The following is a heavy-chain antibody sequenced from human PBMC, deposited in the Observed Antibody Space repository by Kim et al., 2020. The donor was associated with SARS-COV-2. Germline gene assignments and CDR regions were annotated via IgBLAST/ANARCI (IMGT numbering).Heavy chain of an antibody. CDR1: GGSVSGYY. V-gene: IGHV4-34*01. CDR2: IDQSGGA. J-gene: IGHJ4*02. D-gene: IGHD2-21*02. Sequence: SETLSLTCAVYGGSVSGYYWSWIRQSPGKGLEWIGEIDQSGGANYDSSLKSRITISADTSKNQVSLRLSSVTAADTAVYFCARGYTGDWPIGPYWGQGTLVTVSS. CDR3: ARGYTGDWPIGPY.